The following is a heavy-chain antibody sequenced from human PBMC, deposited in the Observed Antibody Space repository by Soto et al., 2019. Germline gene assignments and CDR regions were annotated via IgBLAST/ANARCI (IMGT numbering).Heavy chain of an antibody. Sequence: SETLSLTCAVYGGSFSGNYWTWIRQPPGKGLEWIAEINHSGSNNYNPSLRNRVTISVDTSKNQFSLKLSSVTAADTAVYYCARGDGYSRAYCFDYWGQGTLVTVSS. V-gene: IGHV4-34*01. CDR1: GGSFSGNY. CDR2: INHSGSN. CDR3: ARGDGYSRAYCFDY. J-gene: IGHJ4*02. D-gene: IGHD5-18*01.